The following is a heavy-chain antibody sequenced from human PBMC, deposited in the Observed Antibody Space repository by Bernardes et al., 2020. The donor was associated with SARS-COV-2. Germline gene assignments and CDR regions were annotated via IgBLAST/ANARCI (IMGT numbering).Heavy chain of an antibody. D-gene: IGHD3-9*01. CDR2: IYSSGST. Sequence: SETLSLTCTVSGGSISSSSYYWGWIRQPPGKGLEWIGSIYSSGSTYYNPSLNSRISISVDTSKNQFSLKLSSLTAADTAVYYCARHLFDRGVSDYWGQETLVTVSS. J-gene: IGHJ4*02. CDR3: ARHLFDRGVSDY. V-gene: IGHV4-39*01. CDR1: GGSISSSSYY.